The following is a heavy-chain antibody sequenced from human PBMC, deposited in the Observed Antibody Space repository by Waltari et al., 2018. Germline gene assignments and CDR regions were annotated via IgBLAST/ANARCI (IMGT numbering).Heavy chain of an antibody. Sequence: VQLVESGGGLVQPGGSLRLSCAASGFTFSSYAMSWVRQAPGKGLEWVGGIIPIFGTANYAQKFQGRVTITTDESTSTAYMELSSLRSEDTAVYYCARVRTGGNRRNDAFDIWGQGTMVTVSS. CDR2: IIPIFGTA. J-gene: IGHJ3*02. CDR1: GFTFSSYA. V-gene: IGHV1-69*01. CDR3: ARVRTGGNRRNDAFDI. D-gene: IGHD2-15*01.